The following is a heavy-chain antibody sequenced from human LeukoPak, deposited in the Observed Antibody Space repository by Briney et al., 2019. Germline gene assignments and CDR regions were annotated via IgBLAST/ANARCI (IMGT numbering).Heavy chain of an antibody. CDR3: ARDRDFGLWFGELSD. D-gene: IGHD3-10*01. V-gene: IGHV3-33*01. Sequence: GRSLRLSCAASGFTFSSYGMHWVRQAPGKGLEWVAVIWYDGSNKYYVDSVKGRFTISRDNSKNTLYLQMNSLRAEDTAVYYCARDRDFGLWFGELSDWGQGTLVTVSS. CDR1: GFTFSSYG. CDR2: IWYDGSNK. J-gene: IGHJ4*02.